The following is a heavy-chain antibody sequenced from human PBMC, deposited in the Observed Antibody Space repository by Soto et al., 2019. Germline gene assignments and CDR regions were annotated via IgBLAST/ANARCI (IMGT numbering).Heavy chain of an antibody. CDR3: ARDLGYCRSTSCYFYYYGMDV. V-gene: IGHV1-2*02. D-gene: IGHD2-2*01. J-gene: IGHJ6*02. CDR1: GYTFTGYY. Sequence: RASVKVSCKASGYTFTGYYMHWVRQAPGQGLEWMGWINPNSGGTNYAQKFQGRVTMTRDTSISTAYMELSRLRSDDTAVYYCARDLGYCRSTSCYFYYYGMDVWGQGTKVTVSS. CDR2: INPNSGGT.